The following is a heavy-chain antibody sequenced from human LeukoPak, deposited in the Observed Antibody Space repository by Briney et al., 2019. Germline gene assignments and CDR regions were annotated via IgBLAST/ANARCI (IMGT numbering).Heavy chain of an antibody. Sequence: PGRSLRLSCVGSRFTFGDYAFSWVRQAPGKGLEWIGVIRSKAYDETTDYAASVKGRFTISRNDSKNIVYLEMNNLKSDDTALYYCARPAHTNRWLPIWGQGTTVTVSS. CDR2: IRSKAYDETT. CDR3: ARPAHTNRWLPI. V-gene: IGHV3-49*04. CDR1: RFTFGDYA. D-gene: IGHD5-24*01. J-gene: IGHJ3*02.